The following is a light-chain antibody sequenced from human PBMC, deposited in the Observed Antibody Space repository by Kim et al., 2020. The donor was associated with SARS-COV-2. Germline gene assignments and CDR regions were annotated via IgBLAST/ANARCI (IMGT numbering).Light chain of an antibody. CDR1: QSVSSSY. V-gene: IGKV3-20*01. CDR2: GAS. Sequence: PGERATLSCRASQSVSSSYLAWYQQKPGQAPRLLIYGASGRATGIPDRFSGSGSGTDFTLTITRLEPEDFAVYYCQQYGSSPLLTFGGGTNV. J-gene: IGKJ4*01. CDR3: QQYGSSPLLT.